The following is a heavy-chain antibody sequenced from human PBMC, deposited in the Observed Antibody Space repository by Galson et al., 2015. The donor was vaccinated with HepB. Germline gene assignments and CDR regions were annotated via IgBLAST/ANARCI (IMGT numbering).Heavy chain of an antibody. CDR2: IDPKDDET. Sequence: VKVSCKVSGYTFSDYFMHWVQQAPGKGLEWMGLIDPKDDETVYAEKFQDRLTITADTSTDTTYMELSGLRFEDTAVYYCATDLNYDFLTGYENDYWGQGTLVTVSS. D-gene: IGHD3-9*01. J-gene: IGHJ4*02. V-gene: IGHV1-69-2*01. CDR3: ATDLNYDFLTGYENDY. CDR1: GYTFSDYF.